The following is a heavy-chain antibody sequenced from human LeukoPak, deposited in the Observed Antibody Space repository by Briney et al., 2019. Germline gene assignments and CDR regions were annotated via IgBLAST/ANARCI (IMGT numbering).Heavy chain of an antibody. V-gene: IGHV3-23*01. CDR3: ARVNPTYCGGDCYSLNVRPLGLAFDI. D-gene: IGHD2-21*02. J-gene: IGHJ3*02. CDR2: ISGSGGNT. Sequence: PGGSLRLSCAASGFTFSSYAMSWVRQAPGKGLEWVSAISGSGGNTYYADSVKGRFTISRDNSKNTLYLQMNSLRAEDTAVYYCARVNPTYCGGDCYSLNVRPLGLAFDIWGQGTMVTVSS. CDR1: GFTFSSYA.